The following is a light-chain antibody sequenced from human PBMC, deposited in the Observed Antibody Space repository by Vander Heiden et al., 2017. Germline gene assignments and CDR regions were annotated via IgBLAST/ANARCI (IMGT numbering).Light chain of an antibody. CDR3: AAWDDSLNGRWV. V-gene: IGLV1-44*01. CDR2: SNN. Sequence: QSVLTQPPSASGTPGQRVTISCSGSSSNIGSNTVNWYQQLPGTAPNLLIYSNNQRPSGVPDRFSCSTSGTSASLAISGLQSEEEADYYCAAWDDSLNGRWVFGGGTKLTVL. CDR1: SSNIGSNT. J-gene: IGLJ3*02.